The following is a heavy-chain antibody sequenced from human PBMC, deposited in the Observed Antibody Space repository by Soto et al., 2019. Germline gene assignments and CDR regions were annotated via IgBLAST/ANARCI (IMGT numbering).Heavy chain of an antibody. V-gene: IGHV4-4*07. CDR3: ARSGCRGDSCFRYAYYYGMDV. J-gene: IGHJ6*02. CDR2: IYSSGST. D-gene: IGHD2-15*01. CDR1: GGSISRYY. Sequence: SETLSLTCTVSGGSISRYYWNWIRQPAGEGLEWIGRIYSSGSTNYNPSVKSRVTMSVDTSKNQFSLKLSSMTAADTAVYYCARSGCRGDSCFRYAYYYGMDVWGQGTTVTVSS.